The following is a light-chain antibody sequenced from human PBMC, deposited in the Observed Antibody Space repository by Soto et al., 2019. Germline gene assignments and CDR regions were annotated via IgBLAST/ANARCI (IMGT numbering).Light chain of an antibody. CDR3: QQRSIWPLT. J-gene: IGKJ4*01. CDR2: DVS. V-gene: IGKV3-11*01. Sequence: EIVLTQSPATLSLSPGERATLSCRASQSVSNYLVWYQQKSGQAPRLLIYDVSNRATGIPARFSGSGSVTDFTRTISSLEPEDFAVYYCQQRSIWPLTFGGGTKVEIK. CDR1: QSVSNY.